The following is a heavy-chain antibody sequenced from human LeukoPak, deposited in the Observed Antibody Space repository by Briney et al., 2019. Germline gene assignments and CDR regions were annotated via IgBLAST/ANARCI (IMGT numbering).Heavy chain of an antibody. D-gene: IGHD3-22*01. CDR1: GYTFTSYY. CDR2: INPGGGSA. V-gene: IGHV1-46*01. Sequence: GASVKVSCKASGYTFTSYYMHWVRQAPGQGLEWMGIINPGGGSASYAQKFQGRVTMTTDTSTSTAYMELRSLRSDDTAVYYCARVSPPRHREYYYDSSGYYLNDYWGQGTLVTVSS. J-gene: IGHJ4*02. CDR3: ARVSPPRHREYYYDSSGYYLNDY.